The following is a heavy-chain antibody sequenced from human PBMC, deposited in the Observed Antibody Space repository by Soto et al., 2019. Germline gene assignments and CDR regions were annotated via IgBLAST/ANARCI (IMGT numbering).Heavy chain of an antibody. J-gene: IGHJ4*02. CDR2: ISGSGGST. V-gene: IGHV3-23*01. Sequence: LRLSCAASGFTVSSNYMSWVRQAPGKGLEWVSDISGSGGSTYYADSVKGRFTISRDNSKNTLYLQMNSLRAEDTAVYYCAKDSRVTMVRGVIIPPGYWGQGTLVTVSS. CDR1: GFTVSSNY. D-gene: IGHD3-10*01. CDR3: AKDSRVTMVRGVIIPPGY.